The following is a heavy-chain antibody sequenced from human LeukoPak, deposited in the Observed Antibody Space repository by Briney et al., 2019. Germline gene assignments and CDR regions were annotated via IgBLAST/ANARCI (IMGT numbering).Heavy chain of an antibody. V-gene: IGHV4-39*01. CDR1: GDFLSSGDYY. Sequence: SETLSLTCTVSGDFLSSGDYYWGWIRQSPGKGLTWIGSIYYSGSTLYNASFESRVPMSVDTSKNQFSLKLRSVTAADTAVYCARLCQVTTCAKFEYWGQGILVTVSS. D-gene: IGHD4-17*01. CDR2: IYYSGST. J-gene: IGHJ4*02. CDR3: ARLCQVTTCAKFEY.